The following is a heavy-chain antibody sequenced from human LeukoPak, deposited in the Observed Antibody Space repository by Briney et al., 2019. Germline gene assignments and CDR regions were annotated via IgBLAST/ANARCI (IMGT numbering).Heavy chain of an antibody. D-gene: IGHD2-21*02. CDR2: ISSGSSTI. CDR3: ARLCGGDCYSGLDY. CDR1: GFTFSSYE. Sequence: GGSLRLSCAASGFTFSSYEMNWVRQAPGRGLEYLSYISSGSSTISYADSVKGRFTISRDNAKNSLYLQMNSLRAEDTAVYYCARLCGGDCYSGLDYRGQGTLVTVSS. V-gene: IGHV3-48*03. J-gene: IGHJ4*02.